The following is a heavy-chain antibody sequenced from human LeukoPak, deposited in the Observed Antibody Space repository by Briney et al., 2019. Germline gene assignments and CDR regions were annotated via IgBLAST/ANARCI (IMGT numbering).Heavy chain of an antibody. CDR3: AREYGDYEGVSSAVDI. D-gene: IGHD4-17*01. Sequence: ASVKVSCKASGYTFTSYYMHWVRQAPAQELEWMGIINPSGGSTSYAPKFQGRVTMTRDTSTSTVYMELSSVRSEDTAVYYCAREYGDYEGVSSAVDIWGQGTMVTVSS. V-gene: IGHV1-46*01. CDR2: INPSGGST. CDR1: GYTFTSYY. J-gene: IGHJ3*02.